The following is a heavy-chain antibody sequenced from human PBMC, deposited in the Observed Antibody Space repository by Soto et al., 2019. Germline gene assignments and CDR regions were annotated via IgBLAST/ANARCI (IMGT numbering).Heavy chain of an antibody. CDR3: ARVSSGSVLDF. Sequence: PSETLSLTCTVSGDSINSYYWSWIRQPPGKGLEWIGYFYYRGTTKYNPSLKSRVTISVDTSKNQVSLNVRSVTAAYTAVYYCARVSSGSVLDFWGQGTLVT. D-gene: IGHD3-22*01. V-gene: IGHV4-59*01. J-gene: IGHJ4*02. CDR1: GDSINSYY. CDR2: FYYRGTT.